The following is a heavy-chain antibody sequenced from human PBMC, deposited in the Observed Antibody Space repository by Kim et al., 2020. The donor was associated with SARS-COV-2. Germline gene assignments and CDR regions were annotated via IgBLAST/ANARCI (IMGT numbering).Heavy chain of an antibody. D-gene: IGHD3-22*01. CDR3: ARVKYYYDSSGYKGIDP. J-gene: IGHJ5*02. CDR2: INHSGST. V-gene: IGHV4-34*01. Sequence: SETLSLTCAVYGGSFSGYYWSWIRQPPGKGLEWIGEINHSGSTNYNPSLKSRVTISVDTSKNQFSLKLSSVTAADTAVYYCARVKYYYDSSGYKGIDPWGQGTLVTVSS. CDR1: GGSFSGYY.